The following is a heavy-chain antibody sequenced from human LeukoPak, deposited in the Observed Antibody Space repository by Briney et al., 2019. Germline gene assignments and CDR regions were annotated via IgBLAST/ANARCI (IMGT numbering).Heavy chain of an antibody. Sequence: SETLSLTCTVSGGSISSGSYYWSWIRQPAGKGLEWIGRIYTSGSTNYNPSLKSRVTISVDTSKNQFSLKLSSVTAADTAVYYCARNYDSSGYMGPDAFDIWGQGTMVTVSS. V-gene: IGHV4-61*02. J-gene: IGHJ3*02. CDR1: GGSISSGSYY. CDR2: IYTSGST. CDR3: ARNYDSSGYMGPDAFDI. D-gene: IGHD3-22*01.